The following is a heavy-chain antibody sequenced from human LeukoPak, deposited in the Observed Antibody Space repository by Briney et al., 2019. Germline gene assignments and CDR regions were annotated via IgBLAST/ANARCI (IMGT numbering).Heavy chain of an antibody. D-gene: IGHD3-10*01. CDR3: ASSYYHDGDY. J-gene: IGHJ4*02. CDR2: INQDASEK. CDR1: GFTFTSYW. Sequence: GRSLRLSCAASGFTFTSYWMVWVRQTPGKGLEWVANINQDASEKNYADSVKGRFTISRDNARNSLFLQMNSLRAEDTALYYCASSYYHDGDYWGQGTLVTVSS. V-gene: IGHV3-7*01.